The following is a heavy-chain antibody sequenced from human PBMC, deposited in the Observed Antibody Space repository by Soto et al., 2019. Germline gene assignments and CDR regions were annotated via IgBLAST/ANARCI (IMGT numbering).Heavy chain of an antibody. J-gene: IGHJ4*02. CDR1: GFTFASYT. D-gene: IGHD3-9*01. Sequence: GGSLRLSCAASGFTFASYTMHWVRQAPGRGLEWVSLFSVNGRDTFYADSVKGRFTVSRGNGKNSLYLQMNSLRPEDTGLYYCVKEAMTGWPNFDSWGQGT. CDR2: FSVNGRDT. CDR3: VKEAMTGWPNFDS. V-gene: IGHV3-43*01.